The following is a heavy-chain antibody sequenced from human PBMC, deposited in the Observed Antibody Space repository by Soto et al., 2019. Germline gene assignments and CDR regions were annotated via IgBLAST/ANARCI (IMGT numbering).Heavy chain of an antibody. CDR1: GFTFSSYE. D-gene: IGHD1-1*01. J-gene: IGHJ3*02. CDR2: ISSSGSTI. V-gene: IGHV3-48*03. Sequence: PGGSLRLSCAASGFTFSSYEMNWVRQAPGKGLEWVSYISSSGSTIYYADSVKGRFTISRDNAKNSLYLQMNSLRAEDTAVYYCAREGQAVSDAVPFGAFDIWGQGTMVTVSS. CDR3: AREGQAVSDAVPFGAFDI.